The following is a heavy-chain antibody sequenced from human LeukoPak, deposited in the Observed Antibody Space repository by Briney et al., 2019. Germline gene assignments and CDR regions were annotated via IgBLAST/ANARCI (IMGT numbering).Heavy chain of an antibody. CDR1: GYTFTTYD. CDR3: ARDVGSLYGLGSYYGIDY. Sequence: ASVKVSCKASGYTFTTYDIHWVRQATGQGLEWMGWMNPNSGNTAYAQKFQGRVTMTRDTSTSTVYMELSSLRSEDTAVYYCARDVGSLYGLGSYYGIDYWGQGTLVTVSS. CDR2: MNPNSGNT. D-gene: IGHD3-10*01. J-gene: IGHJ4*02. V-gene: IGHV1-8*02.